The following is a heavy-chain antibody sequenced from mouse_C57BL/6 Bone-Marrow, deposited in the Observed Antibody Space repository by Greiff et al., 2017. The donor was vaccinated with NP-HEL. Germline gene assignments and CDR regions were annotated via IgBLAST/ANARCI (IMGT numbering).Heavy chain of an antibody. CDR2: ISAGGSYT. CDR3: ASSNWGYVDV. CDR1: GFTFSSYA. D-gene: IGHD2-5*01. J-gene: IGHJ1*03. V-gene: IGHV5-4*01. Sequence: EVQLVESGGGLVKPGGSLKLSCAASGFTFSSYAMSWVRQTPEKRLEWVATISAGGSYTYYPDNVKGRFTISRDNAKNNLYLQMSHLKSDDTAMYYCASSNWGYVDVWGTGTTVTVSS.